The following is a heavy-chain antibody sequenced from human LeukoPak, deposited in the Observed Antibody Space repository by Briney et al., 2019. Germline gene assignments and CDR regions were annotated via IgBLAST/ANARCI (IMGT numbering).Heavy chain of an antibody. Sequence: ASVKVSCKVSGYTLTGLSMHWVRQAPGKGLEWMGGFDPEDGETIYAQKFQGRVTMTEDTSTDTAYMELSSLRSEDTAVYYCATDSGSFVDAFDIWGQGTMVTVSS. J-gene: IGHJ3*02. V-gene: IGHV1-24*01. CDR1: GYTLTGLS. CDR3: ATDSGSFVDAFDI. CDR2: FDPEDGET. D-gene: IGHD1-26*01.